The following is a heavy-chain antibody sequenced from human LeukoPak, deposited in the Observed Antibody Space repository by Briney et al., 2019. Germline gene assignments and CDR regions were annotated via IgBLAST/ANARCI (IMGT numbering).Heavy chain of an antibody. V-gene: IGHV3-21*01. Sequence: GRSLRLSCAASGFSFSDYSFNWVRQAPVKGLEWVSSITRSSNFIDYADSVRGRFTISRDNDKKSLFLHLNNLRAEDTAVYYCARGRYLDSSSSARYYGLDVWGQGTTVIVSS. CDR2: ITRSSNFI. J-gene: IGHJ6*02. D-gene: IGHD6-19*01. CDR3: ARGRYLDSSSSARYYGLDV. CDR1: GFSFSDYS.